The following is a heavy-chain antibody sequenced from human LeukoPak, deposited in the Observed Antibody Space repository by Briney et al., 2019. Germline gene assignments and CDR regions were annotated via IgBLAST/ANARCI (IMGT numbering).Heavy chain of an antibody. Sequence: SETLSLTCTDSGGSISSSSYYWGWIRQPPGKGLEWIGSIYYSGSTYYNPSLKSRVTISVDTSKNQFSLKLSSVTAADTAVYYCARPGYSSSWYFDYWGQGTLVTVSS. CDR3: ARPGYSSSWYFDY. CDR1: GGSISSSSYY. V-gene: IGHV4-39*01. CDR2: IYYSGST. J-gene: IGHJ4*02. D-gene: IGHD6-13*01.